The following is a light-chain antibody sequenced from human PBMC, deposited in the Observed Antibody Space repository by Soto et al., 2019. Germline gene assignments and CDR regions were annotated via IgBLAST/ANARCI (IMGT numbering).Light chain of an antibody. CDR1: SNDVGGYNY. Sequence: QSVLTQPASVSGSPGHSITISCTGTSNDVGGYNYVSWYKQHPGKAPELMIYDVSNRPSGVSNRFSGSKSGNTASLTISGLQSGDEADYYCISYVGTATSGFGTGTKVTVL. J-gene: IGLJ1*01. CDR2: DVS. V-gene: IGLV2-14*01. CDR3: ISYVGTATSG.